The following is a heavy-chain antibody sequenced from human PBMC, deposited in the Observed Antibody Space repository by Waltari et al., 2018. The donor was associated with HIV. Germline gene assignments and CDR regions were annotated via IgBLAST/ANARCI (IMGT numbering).Heavy chain of an antibody. V-gene: IGHV3-13*05. CDR3: ARVTRYSSGWYFDF. D-gene: IGHD6-19*01. Sequence: EVHLVEWGGGLIQPGGSLRLSCTASGFHFSTYDMHWVRQSTGKGLEWVSAINTTGDPSYADSVKGRFTISRDNARNSLSLQMDSLRAGDTALYYCARVTRYSSGWYFDFWGQGTLVAVSS. CDR1: GFHFSTYD. CDR2: INTTGDP. J-gene: IGHJ4*02.